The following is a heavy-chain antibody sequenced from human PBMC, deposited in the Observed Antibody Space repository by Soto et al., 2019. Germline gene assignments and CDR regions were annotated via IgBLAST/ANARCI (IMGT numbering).Heavy chain of an antibody. CDR2: IYYSGST. J-gene: IGHJ4*02. Sequence: SETLSLTCTVSGGSISSYYWSWIRQPPGKGLEWIGYIYYSGSTNYNPSLKSRVTISVDTSKNQFSLKLSSVAAADTAVYYCARTIGQQLAFFDYWGQGTLVTVSS. D-gene: IGHD6-6*01. V-gene: IGHV4-59*01. CDR1: GGSISSYY. CDR3: ARTIGQQLAFFDY.